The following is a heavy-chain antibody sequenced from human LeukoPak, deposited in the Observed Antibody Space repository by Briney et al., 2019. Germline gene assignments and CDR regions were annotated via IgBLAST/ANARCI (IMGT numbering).Heavy chain of an antibody. CDR1: GFTFSSYA. V-gene: IGHV3-23*01. Sequence: GGSLRLSCAASGFTFSSYAMSWVRQAPGKGLEWVSAISGSGGSTYYADSVKGRFTISRDNSKNTLYLQMNSLRAEDTAVYYCAKDWVASSWFNWFDPWGQGTQVTVSS. CDR2: ISGSGGST. D-gene: IGHD6-13*01. CDR3: AKDWVASSWFNWFDP. J-gene: IGHJ5*02.